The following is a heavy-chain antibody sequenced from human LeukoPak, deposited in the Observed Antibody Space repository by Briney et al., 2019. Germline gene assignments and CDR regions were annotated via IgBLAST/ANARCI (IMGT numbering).Heavy chain of an antibody. V-gene: IGHV3-7*01. J-gene: IGHJ3*02. D-gene: IGHD3-3*02. Sequence: GGSLRLPCAASGFTFSNYWMTWVRQAPGKGLEWVANINEDGSARYYVGSVRGRFTISRDNANNSLFLQMTSLGVDDTAVYYCATDSFSISSSGTFDIWGQGTLVTVSS. CDR2: INEDGSAR. CDR1: GFTFSNYW. CDR3: ATDSFSISSSGTFDI.